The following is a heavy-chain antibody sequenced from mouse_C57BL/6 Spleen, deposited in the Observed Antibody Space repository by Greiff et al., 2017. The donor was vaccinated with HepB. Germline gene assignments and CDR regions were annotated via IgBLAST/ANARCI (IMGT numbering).Heavy chain of an antibody. CDR3: ARRLLRYWYFDV. CDR2: INPSTGGT. J-gene: IGHJ1*03. D-gene: IGHD1-1*01. V-gene: IGHV1-42*01. CDR1: GYSFTGYY. Sequence: VQLKESGPELVKPGASVKISCKASGYSFTGYYMNWVKQSPEKSLEWIGEINPSTGGTTYNQKFKAKATLTVDKSSSTAYMQLKSLTSEDSAVYYCARRLLRYWYFDVWGTGTTVTVSS.